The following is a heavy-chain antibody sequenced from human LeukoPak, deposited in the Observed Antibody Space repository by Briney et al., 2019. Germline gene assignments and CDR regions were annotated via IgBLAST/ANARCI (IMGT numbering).Heavy chain of an antibody. Sequence: GGSLRLSCAASGFTFSSYGMSWVRQAPGKGLEWVSAISGSGGSTYYADSVKGRFTISRDNAKNSLYLQMNSLRAEDTAVYYCARGDSSGYRPVDYWGQGTLVTVSS. J-gene: IGHJ4*02. D-gene: IGHD3-22*01. V-gene: IGHV3-23*01. CDR2: ISGSGGST. CDR3: ARGDSSGYRPVDY. CDR1: GFTFSSYG.